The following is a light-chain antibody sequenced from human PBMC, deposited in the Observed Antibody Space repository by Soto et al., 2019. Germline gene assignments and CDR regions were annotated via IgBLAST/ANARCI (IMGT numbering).Light chain of an antibody. Sequence: QSALTQPASVSGSPGQSITISCTGTSSDVGGYSYISWYQHNPGRAPKLMIYDVSNRPSGVSDRFSGSKSGNTASLTISRLQAGDEADYYCSSYTTSSTYVFGSGTKLTVL. CDR2: DVS. CDR3: SSYTTSSTYV. V-gene: IGLV2-14*03. CDR1: SSDVGGYSY. J-gene: IGLJ1*01.